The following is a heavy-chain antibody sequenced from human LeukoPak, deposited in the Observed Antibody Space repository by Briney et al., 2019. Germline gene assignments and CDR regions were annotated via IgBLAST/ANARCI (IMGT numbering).Heavy chain of an antibody. Sequence: GGSLRLSCAASGFTFDDYAMRWVRQAPGKGLEWVSGISWNNGSIGSADSVKGRFTISRDNPKNSLYLQMNSLRAEDMALYYCAKDMGIAVSGTVDYWGQGTLVTVSS. CDR2: ISWNNGSI. CDR3: AKDMGIAVSGTVDY. J-gene: IGHJ4*02. D-gene: IGHD6-19*01. CDR1: GFTFDDYA. V-gene: IGHV3-9*03.